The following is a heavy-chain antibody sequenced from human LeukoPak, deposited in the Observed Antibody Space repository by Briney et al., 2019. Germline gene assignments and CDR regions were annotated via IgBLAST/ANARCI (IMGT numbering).Heavy chain of an antibody. CDR3: ARASYTGFDLHFDQ. CDR2: LSYNAKTV. Sequence: PGGSLRLSCSASGFTFSRREMAWVRQAPGKGLKWVSYLSYNAKTVLHADSVKGRFNISRDNAKNSLFLQMDSLRVEDTAFYFCARASYTGFDLHFDQWGQGTLVTVSS. J-gene: IGHJ4*02. D-gene: IGHD5-12*01. CDR1: GFTFSRRE. V-gene: IGHV3-48*03.